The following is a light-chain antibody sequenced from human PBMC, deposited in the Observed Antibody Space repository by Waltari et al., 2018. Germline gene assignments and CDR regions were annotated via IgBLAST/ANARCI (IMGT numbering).Light chain of an antibody. J-gene: IGKJ2*01. Sequence: ETVMMQSPATLSVSPGERATLSCRASQSVSSNLAWYQQKPGQAPRLLIYGPSTRATGVPARFSGSGSGTQFTLTISSLQPEDFAVYYCQQYNNWPPYTFGQGTKLEIK. CDR1: QSVSSN. CDR2: GPS. CDR3: QQYNNWPPYT. V-gene: IGKV3-15*01.